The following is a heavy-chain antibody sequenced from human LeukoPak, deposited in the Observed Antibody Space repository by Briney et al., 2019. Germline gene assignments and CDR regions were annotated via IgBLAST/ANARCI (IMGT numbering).Heavy chain of an antibody. Sequence: PGGSLRLSCAASGFTLSSYWMSWVRQAPGKGLEWVANINPDESVKNYVDSVKGRFTISRDNAKNSLYVQMDSLTVEDTAVYYCARVRCCEGSGLIYFDPWSQGALVTVSS. CDR1: GFTLSSYW. CDR2: INPDESVK. CDR3: ARVRCCEGSGLIYFDP. D-gene: IGHD6-19*01. V-gene: IGHV3-7*01. J-gene: IGHJ5*02.